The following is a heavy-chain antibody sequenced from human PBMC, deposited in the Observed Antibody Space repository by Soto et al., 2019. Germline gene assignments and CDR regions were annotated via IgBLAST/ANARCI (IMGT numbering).Heavy chain of an antibody. CDR1: GYTFTGYY. V-gene: IGHV1-2*04. Sequence: AASVKVSCKASGYTFTGYYMHWVRQAPGQGLEWMGWINPNSGGTNYAQKFQGWVTMTRDTSISTAYMELSRLRSDDTAVYYCARDTGYCSGGSCYYFDYWGQGTLVTSPQ. D-gene: IGHD2-15*01. CDR2: INPNSGGT. J-gene: IGHJ4*02. CDR3: ARDTGYCSGGSCYYFDY.